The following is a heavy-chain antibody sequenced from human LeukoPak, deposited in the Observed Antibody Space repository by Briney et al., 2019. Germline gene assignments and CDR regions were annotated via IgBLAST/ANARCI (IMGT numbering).Heavy chain of an antibody. Sequence: GASVKVSCKASGYTFTSFGISWVRQAPGQGLEWMGWISTYNGNTNYAQRLQGRVTMTTDTSTSTAYMELRSLRSDDTAVYYCARRTETPSFDYWGQGTLVTVSS. V-gene: IGHV1-18*01. J-gene: IGHJ4*02. D-gene: IGHD1-1*01. CDR3: ARRTETPSFDY. CDR2: ISTYNGNT. CDR1: GYTFTSFG.